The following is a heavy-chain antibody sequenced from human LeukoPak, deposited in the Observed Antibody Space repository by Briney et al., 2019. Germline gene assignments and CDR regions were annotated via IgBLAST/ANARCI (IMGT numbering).Heavy chain of an antibody. Sequence: KPSESLSLTCTVSGYSISSDSYWGWIQPPPGKVLEGFGSIYNSGSTYYTPSVKSRVTISVDTSKNQLSLKLSCVTAADTAVYYCAREGDGFIVVVVAATDAFDIWGQGTMVTVSS. CDR2: IYNSGST. D-gene: IGHD2-15*01. CDR3: AREGDGFIVVVVAATDAFDI. V-gene: IGHV4-38-2*02. J-gene: IGHJ3*02. CDR1: GYSISSDSY.